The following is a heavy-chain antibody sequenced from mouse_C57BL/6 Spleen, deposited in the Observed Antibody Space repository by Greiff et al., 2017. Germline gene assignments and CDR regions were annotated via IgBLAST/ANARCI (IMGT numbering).Heavy chain of an antibody. CDR2: ISSGGDYI. Sequence: EVKLVESGEGLVKPGGSLKLSCAASGFTFRSYAMSWVRQTPEKRLEWVAYISSGGDYIYYADTVKGRFPIARDNARNTLYLQRSSLKSEDTAMYYCTRGTTVVNWYFDVWGTGTTVTVSS. CDR1: GFTFRSYA. J-gene: IGHJ1*03. V-gene: IGHV5-9-1*02. CDR3: TRGTTVVNWYFDV. D-gene: IGHD1-1*01.